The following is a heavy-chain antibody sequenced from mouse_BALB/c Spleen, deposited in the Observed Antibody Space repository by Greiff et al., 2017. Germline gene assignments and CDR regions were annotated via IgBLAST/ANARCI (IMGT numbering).Heavy chain of an antibody. D-gene: IGHD2-3*01. CDR3: ARDDGYSFDD. J-gene: IGHJ2*01. CDR1: GFTFSSFG. Sequence: DVMLVESGGGLVQPGGSRKLSCAASGFTFSSFGMHWVRQAPEKGLEWVAYISSGSSTIYYADTVKGLFTISRDNPKNTLFLQMTSLRSEDTAMYYCARDDGYSFDDWGQGTTLTVSS. CDR2: ISSGSSTI. V-gene: IGHV5-17*02.